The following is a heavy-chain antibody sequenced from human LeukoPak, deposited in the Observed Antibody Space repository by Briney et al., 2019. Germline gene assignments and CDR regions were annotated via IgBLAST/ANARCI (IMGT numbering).Heavy chain of an antibody. CDR1: GGSISSYY. CDR2: IYTSGST. CDR3: ARETYYYDSSGLHANWFDP. J-gene: IGHJ5*02. Sequence: SETLSLTCTVSGGSISSYYWSWIRQPAGKGLEWIGRIYTSGSTNYNPSLKSRVTMSVDTSKNQFSLKLSSVTAADTAVYYCARETYYYDSSGLHANWFDPWGQGTLVTVSS. V-gene: IGHV4-4*07. D-gene: IGHD3-22*01.